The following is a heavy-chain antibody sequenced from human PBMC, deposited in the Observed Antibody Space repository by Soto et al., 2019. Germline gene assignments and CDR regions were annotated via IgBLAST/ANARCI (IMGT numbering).Heavy chain of an antibody. V-gene: IGHV4-39*01. J-gene: IGHJ6*02. CDR3: ARHELYYYGMDV. Sequence: QLQLQESGPGLVKPSETLSLTCTVSGGSISSSSYYWGWIRQPPGKGLEWIGSIYYSGSTYYNPSLKSRVTISVDTSKNQFSLKLSSVTAADTAVYYCARHELYYYGMDVWGQGTTVTVSS. CDR2: IYYSGST. CDR1: GGSISSSSYY. D-gene: IGHD1-26*01.